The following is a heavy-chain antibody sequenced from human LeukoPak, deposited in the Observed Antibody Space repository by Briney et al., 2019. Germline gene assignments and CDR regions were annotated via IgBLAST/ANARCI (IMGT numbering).Heavy chain of an antibody. J-gene: IGHJ6*02. CDR2: IYHSGGA. CDR1: GDSISGYY. Sequence: SETLSLTCTVSGDSISGYYLRWVRQPPGQGLEWMGYIYHSGGANYNPSLKSRVTISVDTSTNQFSLKLSSVTGADTAVYYCAKHRESYCSGDSRSRCAIAYYDDGMDVWTQGTRDTVSS. V-gene: IGHV4-59*01. CDR3: AKHRESYCSGDSRSRCAIAYYDDGMDV. D-gene: IGHD2-15*01.